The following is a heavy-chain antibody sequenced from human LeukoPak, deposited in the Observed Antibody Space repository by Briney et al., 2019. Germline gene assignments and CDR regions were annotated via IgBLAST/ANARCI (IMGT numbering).Heavy chain of an antibody. CDR3: AKDLGKYSSSWSPARYFDY. J-gene: IGHJ4*02. Sequence: PGGSLRLSCAASGFTFSSYAMSWVRQAPGKGLEWVSAISGSGGSTYYADSVKGRFTISGDNSKNTLYLQMNSLRAEDTAVYYCAKDLGKYSSSWSPARYFDYWGQGTLVTVSS. CDR2: ISGSGGST. CDR1: GFTFSSYA. D-gene: IGHD6-13*01. V-gene: IGHV3-23*01.